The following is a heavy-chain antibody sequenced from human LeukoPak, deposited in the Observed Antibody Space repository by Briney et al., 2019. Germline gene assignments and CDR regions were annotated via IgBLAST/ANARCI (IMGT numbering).Heavy chain of an antibody. D-gene: IGHD5-12*01. CDR1: GGTFSSYA. Sequence: GASVKVSCKASGGTFSSYAISWVRQAPGQGLEWMGGIIPIFGTANYAQKFQGRVTITADESTSTAYMELSSLRSEDTAVYYCARSPPTIPFPGYFDYWGQGTLVTVSS. J-gene: IGHJ4*02. CDR3: ARSPPTIPFPGYFDY. V-gene: IGHV1-69*13. CDR2: IIPIFGTA.